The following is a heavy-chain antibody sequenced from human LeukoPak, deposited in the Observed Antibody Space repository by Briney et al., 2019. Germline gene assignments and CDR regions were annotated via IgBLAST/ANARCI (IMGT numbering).Heavy chain of an antibody. CDR3: ARAGYDFWSGYYTGPYYFDY. Sequence: ASVKVSCKASGYTFTSYDINWVRQATGQGLEWMGWMNPNSGNTGYAQRFQGRVTITRNTSISTAYMELSSLRSEDTAVYYCARAGYDFWSGYYTGPYYFDYWGQGTLVTVSS. J-gene: IGHJ4*02. CDR1: GYTFTSYD. CDR2: MNPNSGNT. D-gene: IGHD3-3*01. V-gene: IGHV1-8*03.